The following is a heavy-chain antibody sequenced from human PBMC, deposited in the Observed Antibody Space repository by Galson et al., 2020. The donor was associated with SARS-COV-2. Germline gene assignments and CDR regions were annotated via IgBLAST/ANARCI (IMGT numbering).Heavy chain of an antibody. Sequence: GESLKISCVDSTFTFSRHAMSWVRQAPGKGLEWVSGITISGDRTYYRDSVRGRFIVSRDNSKNTLYLQMNSLRPEDTAVYLCARVSWEATVMDNNDWGHGTLVTVSS. V-gene: IGHV3-23*01. D-gene: IGHD1-1*01. J-gene: IGHJ4*03. CDR1: TFTFSRHA. CDR2: ITISGDRT. CDR3: ARVSWEATVMDNND.